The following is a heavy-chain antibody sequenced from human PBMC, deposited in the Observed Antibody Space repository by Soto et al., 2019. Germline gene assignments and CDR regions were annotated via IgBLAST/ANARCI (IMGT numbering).Heavy chain of an antibody. D-gene: IGHD6-19*01. Sequence: ASVKVSCKASGYTFTSYGISWVRQAPGQGLEWMGWISAYNGNTNYAQKLQGRVTMTTDTSTSTAYMELRSLRSDDTAVYYCARDRGKWLVRGHRFDPWGQGTLVTVSS. CDR2: ISAYNGNT. J-gene: IGHJ5*02. CDR3: ARDRGKWLVRGHRFDP. CDR1: GYTFTSYG. V-gene: IGHV1-18*01.